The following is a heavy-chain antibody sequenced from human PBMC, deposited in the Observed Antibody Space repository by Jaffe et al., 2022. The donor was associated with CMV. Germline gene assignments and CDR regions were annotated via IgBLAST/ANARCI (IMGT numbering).Heavy chain of an antibody. D-gene: IGHD3-9*01. J-gene: IGHJ4*02. Sequence: EVQLVESGGGLVQPGRSLRLSCAASGFTFDDYAMHWVRQAPGKGLEWVSGISWNSGSIGYADSVKGRFTISRDNAKNSLYLQMNSLRAEDTALYYCAKGRTYDILTGFDYWGQGTLVTVSS. CDR1: GFTFDDYA. CDR2: ISWNSGSI. V-gene: IGHV3-9*01. CDR3: AKGRTYDILTGFDY.